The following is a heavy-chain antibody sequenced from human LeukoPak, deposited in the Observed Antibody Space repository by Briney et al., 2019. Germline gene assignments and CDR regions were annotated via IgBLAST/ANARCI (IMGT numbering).Heavy chain of an antibody. D-gene: IGHD1-26*01. Sequence: ASVKVSCKASGYTFTGYYMHWVRQAPGQGLEWMGWINPNSGGTNYAQKFQGRVTMTRDTSISTAYMELRSLRSDDTAVYYCARGRWELPHYYYYYMDVWGKGTTVTVSS. J-gene: IGHJ6*03. V-gene: IGHV1-2*02. CDR3: ARGRWELPHYYYYYMDV. CDR1: GYTFTGYY. CDR2: INPNSGGT.